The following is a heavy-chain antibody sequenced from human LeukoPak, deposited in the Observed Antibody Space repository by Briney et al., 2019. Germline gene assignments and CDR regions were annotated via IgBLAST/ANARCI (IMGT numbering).Heavy chain of an antibody. CDR3: ARSPSMITVDY. Sequence: GGSLRLSCAASGFTFSSYAMHWVRQAPGKGLEWVAVISYDGSNKYYADSVKGRFTISRDNSKNTLYLQMNSLRAEDTAVYCCARSPSMITVDYWGQGTLVTVSS. D-gene: IGHD3-16*01. CDR2: ISYDGSNK. CDR1: GFTFSSYA. V-gene: IGHV3-30*04. J-gene: IGHJ4*02.